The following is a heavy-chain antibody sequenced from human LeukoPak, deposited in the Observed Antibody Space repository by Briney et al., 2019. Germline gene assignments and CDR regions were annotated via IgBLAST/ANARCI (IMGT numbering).Heavy chain of an antibody. J-gene: IGHJ4*02. CDR3: AKDSYDRSGYYYYYFAY. CDR1: GFTFSSYG. D-gene: IGHD3-22*01. V-gene: IGHV3-30*02. Sequence: GGSLRLSCAASGFTFSSYGFHWVRQAPGKGLEWVAVIWSDGSYEYYADSVKGRFTISRDDSKNTLYLQMNSLRAGDTAVYYCAKDSYDRSGYYYYYFAYWGQGTQVTVSS. CDR2: IWSDGSYE.